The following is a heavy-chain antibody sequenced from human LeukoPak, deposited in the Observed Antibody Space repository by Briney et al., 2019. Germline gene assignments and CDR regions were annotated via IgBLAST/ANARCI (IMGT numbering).Heavy chain of an antibody. CDR3: ARHRYQLLENWFDP. Sequence: SETLSLTCTVSGGSISSSSYYWGWIRQPPGKGLEWIGSIYYSGSTYYNPSLKSRVTISVDTSKNQFSLKLSSVTAADTAVYYCARHRYQLLENWFDPWGQGTLVTVSS. CDR2: IYYSGST. J-gene: IGHJ5*02. D-gene: IGHD2-2*01. CDR1: GGSISSSSYY. V-gene: IGHV4-39*01.